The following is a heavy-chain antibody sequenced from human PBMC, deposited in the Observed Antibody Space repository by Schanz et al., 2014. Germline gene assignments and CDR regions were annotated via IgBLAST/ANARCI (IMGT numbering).Heavy chain of an antibody. CDR3: VRGRYFDWLLPY. Sequence: EVQLLESGGGLLQPGGSLRLSCAASGFSFSSYAMSWVRQAPGKGLVWVSRINSDGSSTSYADSVKGRFTISRDNAKNTLYLQMNSLRAEDTSVYHCVRGRYFDWLLPYWGQGTLVTVSS. J-gene: IGHJ4*02. CDR2: INSDGSST. V-gene: IGHV3-74*02. D-gene: IGHD3-9*01. CDR1: GFSFSSYA.